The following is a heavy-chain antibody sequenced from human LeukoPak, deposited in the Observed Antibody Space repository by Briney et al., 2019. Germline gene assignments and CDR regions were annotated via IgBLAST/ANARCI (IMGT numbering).Heavy chain of an antibody. Sequence: PGGSLRLSCAASGLTFSNAWMSWVRQAPGKGLEWVGRIKSKTDGGTTDYGAPVKGRFIISRDDSKNTLYLQMNGLKIEDTAVYYCITDPGEWEPIWGQGTMVTVSS. D-gene: IGHD1-26*01. V-gene: IGHV3-15*01. J-gene: IGHJ3*02. CDR3: ITDPGEWEPI. CDR1: GLTFSNAW. CDR2: IKSKTDGGTT.